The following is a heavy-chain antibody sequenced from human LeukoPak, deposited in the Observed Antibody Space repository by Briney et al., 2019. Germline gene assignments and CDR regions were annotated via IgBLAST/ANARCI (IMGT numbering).Heavy chain of an antibody. CDR3: TRRDDTSSGYSDTDY. CDR1: GFTFSGSA. D-gene: IGHD3-3*01. J-gene: IGHJ4*02. V-gene: IGHV3-73*01. CDR2: IRSKANSYAT. Sequence: GGSLRLSCAASGFTFSGSAMHWVRQASGKGLEWVGRIRSKANSYATAYAASVIGRFTISRDDSKETAYLQMNSLKTEDTAVYYCTRRDDTSSGYSDTDYWGQGTLVTVSS.